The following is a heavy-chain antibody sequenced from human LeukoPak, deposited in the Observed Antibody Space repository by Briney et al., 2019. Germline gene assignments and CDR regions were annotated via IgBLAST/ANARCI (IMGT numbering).Heavy chain of an antibody. V-gene: IGHV3-23*01. Sequence: PGGSLRLSCAASGFTFRSYAMSWVRQAPGKGLEWVSAISGSGGSTDYADSVKGRFTISRDNSKNTLYMQMNSLRAEDTAVYYCTTDSYLYVDTAMVRGDYWGQGTLVTVSS. D-gene: IGHD5-18*01. CDR2: ISGSGGST. J-gene: IGHJ4*02. CDR1: GFTFRSYA. CDR3: TTDSYLYVDTAMVRGDY.